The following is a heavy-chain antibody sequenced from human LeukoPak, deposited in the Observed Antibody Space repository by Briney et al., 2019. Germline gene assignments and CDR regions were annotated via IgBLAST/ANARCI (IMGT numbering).Heavy chain of an antibody. Sequence: GGSLRLSCAASGFTFSSYEMNWVRQAPGKGLEWVSYISRSGSTIYYADSVKGRFTISRDNAKNSLYLQMNSLRAEDTAVYYCARDASGGVVDYWGQGTLVTVSS. V-gene: IGHV3-48*03. CDR1: GFTFSSYE. D-gene: IGHD3-16*01. CDR2: ISRSGSTI. CDR3: ARDASGGVVDY. J-gene: IGHJ4*02.